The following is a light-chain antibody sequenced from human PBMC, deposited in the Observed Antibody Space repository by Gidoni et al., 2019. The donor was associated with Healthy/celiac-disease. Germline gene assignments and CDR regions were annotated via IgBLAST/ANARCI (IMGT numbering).Light chain of an antibody. J-gene: IGKJ5*01. CDR3: QQFNSYPPSIT. CDR1: QGISTA. CDR2: DAS. Sequence: AIQLTQSPSSLSASVGDRVTITCRASQGISTALAWYQQKPGKAPKLLIYDASSLESGVPSRFSGSGSGTDVTLTISSLQPEDFATYYCQQFNSYPPSITFGQGTRLEIK. V-gene: IGKV1-13*02.